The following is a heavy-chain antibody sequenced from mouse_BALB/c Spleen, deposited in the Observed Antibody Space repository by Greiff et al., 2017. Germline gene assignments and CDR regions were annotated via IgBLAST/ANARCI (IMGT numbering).Heavy chain of an antibody. J-gene: IGHJ3*01. D-gene: IGHD2-1*01. Sequence: QVQLQQSGAELMKPGASVKISCKATGYTFSSYWIEWVKQRPGHGLEWIGEILPGSGSTNYNEKFKGKATFTADTSSNTAYMQLSSLTSEDSAVYYCARTYGNYARGFAYWGQGTLVTVSA. V-gene: IGHV1-9*01. CDR3: ARTYGNYARGFAY. CDR1: GYTFSSYW. CDR2: ILPGSGST.